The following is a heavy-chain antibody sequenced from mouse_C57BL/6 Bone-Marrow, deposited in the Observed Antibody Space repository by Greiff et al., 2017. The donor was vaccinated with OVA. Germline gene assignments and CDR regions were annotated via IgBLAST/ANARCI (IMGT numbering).Heavy chain of an antibody. J-gene: IGHJ2*01. Sequence: QVQLQQPGAELVKPGASVKLSCKASGYTFTSYWMHWVKQRPGRGLEWIGRIDPNSGGTKYNEKFKSKATLTVDKPSSTAYMQLSSLTSEDSAVYYCVPYYYGSSYGGTYYFDDWGQGTTLTVSS. CDR3: VPYYYGSSYGGTYYFDD. V-gene: IGHV1-72*01. CDR2: IDPNSGGT. D-gene: IGHD1-1*01. CDR1: GYTFTSYW.